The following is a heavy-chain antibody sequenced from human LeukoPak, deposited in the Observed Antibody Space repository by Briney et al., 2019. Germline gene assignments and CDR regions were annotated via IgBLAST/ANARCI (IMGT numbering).Heavy chain of an antibody. CDR2: IKQDGSEK. J-gene: IGHJ4*02. CDR3: ASEVYYDSSGYYFFDY. V-gene: IGHV3-7*01. D-gene: IGHD3-22*01. Sequence: GGSLRLSCAASGFTFSSYWMSWVRQAPGKGLEWVANIKQDGSEKYYVDSVKGGFTISRDNAKNSLYLQMNSLRAEDTAVYYCASEVYYDSSGYYFFDYWGQGTLVTVSS. CDR1: GFTFSSYW.